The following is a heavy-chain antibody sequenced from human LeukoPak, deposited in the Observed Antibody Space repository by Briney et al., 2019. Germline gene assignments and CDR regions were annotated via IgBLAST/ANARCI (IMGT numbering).Heavy chain of an antibody. Sequence: ASVKVSCKASGYTFTGYYMHWVRQAPGQGLEWMGWINPNSGGTNYAQKFQGRVTMTRDTSISTAYMELSRLRSDDTAVYYCAREVLAANIAAAGNFDYWGQGTLVTVSS. J-gene: IGHJ4*02. D-gene: IGHD6-13*01. V-gene: IGHV1-2*02. CDR1: GYTFTGYY. CDR2: INPNSGGT. CDR3: AREVLAANIAAAGNFDY.